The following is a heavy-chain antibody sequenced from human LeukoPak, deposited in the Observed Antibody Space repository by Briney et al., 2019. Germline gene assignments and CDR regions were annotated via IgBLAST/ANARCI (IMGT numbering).Heavy chain of an antibody. CDR1: GFRFSDYG. CDR3: AKENTRDGYRHFHK. CDR2: IRYDENTK. J-gene: IGHJ4*02. Sequence: PGGSLRLFCAASGFRFSDYGVQRVRQAPGKGLESVAGIRYDENTKYYVDSVKGRITVSRDNSKNTLYLQMDRLRADDTAVYYCAKENTRDGYRHFHKWGQGTLGTVSS. V-gene: IGHV3-30*02. D-gene: IGHD5-24*01.